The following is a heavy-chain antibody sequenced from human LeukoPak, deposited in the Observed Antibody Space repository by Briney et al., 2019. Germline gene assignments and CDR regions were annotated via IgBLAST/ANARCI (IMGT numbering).Heavy chain of an antibody. J-gene: IGHJ4*02. V-gene: IGHV4-39*01. CDR3: ARRRAMVFYFDY. CDR1: GGSISSSSYY. Sequence: SETLSLTCTVSGGSISSSSYYWGWIRQPPGKGLEWIGSIYYSGSTYYNPSLKSRVTISVDTSKNQFSLKLSSVAAADTAVYYCARRRAMVFYFDYWGQGTLVTVSS. CDR2: IYYSGST. D-gene: IGHD5-18*01.